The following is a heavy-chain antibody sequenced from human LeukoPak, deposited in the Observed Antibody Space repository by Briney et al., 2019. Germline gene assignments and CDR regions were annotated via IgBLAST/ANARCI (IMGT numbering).Heavy chain of an antibody. J-gene: IGHJ4*02. V-gene: IGHV4-38-2*01. Sequence: PSETLSLTCAGSGYSISSGYYWGWIRQPPGKGLEWIGSIHHSGSTYSNSSLKSRVTISVDTSKNQFSLNLNSVAAADTAVYYCVRVSGGYDTKYYFDCWGQGTLVTVSS. CDR1: GYSISSGYY. D-gene: IGHD1-26*01. CDR3: VRVSGGYDTKYYFDC. CDR2: IHHSGST.